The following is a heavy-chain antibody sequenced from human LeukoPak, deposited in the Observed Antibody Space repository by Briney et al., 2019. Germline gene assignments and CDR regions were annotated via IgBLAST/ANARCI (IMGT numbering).Heavy chain of an antibody. J-gene: IGHJ4*02. V-gene: IGHV4-59*08. CDR2: IFHSGST. CDR3: ARRRIYYHFDY. Sequence: SETLSLTCTVSNGSLGSYYWTWIRQPPREGLEWIGYIFHSGSTKYNPSLKSRVTIAVDTSKNQFSLKLTSITAADTAVYYCARRRIYYHFDYWGQGALVTVSS. D-gene: IGHD3-22*01. CDR1: NGSLGSYY.